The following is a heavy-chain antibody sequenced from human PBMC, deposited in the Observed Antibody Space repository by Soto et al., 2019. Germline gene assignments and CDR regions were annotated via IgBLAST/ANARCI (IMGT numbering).Heavy chain of an antibody. Sequence: SETLSLTCAVYGGSFSGYYWSWIRQPPGKGLEWIGYIDHNGNTNYNPSLKSRVTMSVDTSKNQFSLKLSSVTAADTAVYYCARSNWYSEYWGQGTLVTVSS. J-gene: IGHJ4*02. D-gene: IGHD7-27*01. CDR1: GGSFSGYY. CDR3: ARSNWYSEY. CDR2: IDHNGNT. V-gene: IGHV4-34*01.